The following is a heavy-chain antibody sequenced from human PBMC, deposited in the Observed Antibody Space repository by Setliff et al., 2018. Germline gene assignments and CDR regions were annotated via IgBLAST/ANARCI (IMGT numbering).Heavy chain of an antibody. Sequence: PSETLSLTCTVSGGSISPYFWSWSRQPPGKGLEWIGYIYHNGNTNFNPSLKSRVNMSVDTSKNQLSLKLDSLTAADTAVYFCARLPRTVTHFDYWGQGALVTVSS. D-gene: IGHD4-17*01. CDR3: ARLPRTVTHFDY. J-gene: IGHJ4*02. V-gene: IGHV4-59*01. CDR1: GGSISPYF. CDR2: IYHNGNT.